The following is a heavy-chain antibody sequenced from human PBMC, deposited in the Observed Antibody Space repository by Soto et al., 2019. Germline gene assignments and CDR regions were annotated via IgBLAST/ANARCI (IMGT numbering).Heavy chain of an antibody. V-gene: IGHV1-58*02. D-gene: IGHD2-15*01. J-gene: IGHJ3*02. CDR3: AAVRPYCSGGSCYDERDAFDI. Sequence: ASVKVSCKASGFTFTSSAMQWVRQARGQRLEWIGWIVVGSGNTNYAQKFQERVTITRDMSTSTAYMELSSLRSEDTAVYYCAAVRPYCSGGSCYDERDAFDIWGQGTMVTVSS. CDR2: IVVGSGNT. CDR1: GFTFTSSA.